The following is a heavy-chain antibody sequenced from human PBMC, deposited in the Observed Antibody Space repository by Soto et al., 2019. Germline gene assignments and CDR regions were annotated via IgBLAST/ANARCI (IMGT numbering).Heavy chain of an antibody. J-gene: IGHJ4*02. Sequence: PSETLSLTCTVSGGSISSGDYYWNWIRQPPGKGLEWIGYIYYTGTTKYNPSLKSRVTISVDTSKNQFSLKLSSVTAADTAVYYCARAGGPYYFDYWGQGTLVTVSS. CDR2: IYYTGTT. V-gene: IGHV4-30-4*01. CDR3: ARAGGPYYFDY. CDR1: GGSISSGDYY. D-gene: IGHD2-15*01.